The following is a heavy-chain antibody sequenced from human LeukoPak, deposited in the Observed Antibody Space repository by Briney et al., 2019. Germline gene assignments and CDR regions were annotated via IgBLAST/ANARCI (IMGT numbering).Heavy chain of an antibody. CDR2: ISYSGYNA. J-gene: IGHJ4*02. D-gene: IGHD7-27*01. CDR3: AREERFWGLDY. Sequence: GGSLRLSCAASGFTFSISAMSWVRQAPGKGLDWVSLISYSGYNAYYADSVRGRFTISRDNSKDTLYLHMHSLRAEDTAIYYCAREERFWGLDYWGQGTLVTVSS. V-gene: IGHV3-23*01. CDR1: GFTFSISA.